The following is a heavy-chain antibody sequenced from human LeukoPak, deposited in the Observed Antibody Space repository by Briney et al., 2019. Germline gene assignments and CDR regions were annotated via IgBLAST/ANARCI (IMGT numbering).Heavy chain of an antibody. J-gene: IGHJ2*01. CDR1: GFTFDDYA. D-gene: IGHD2-15*01. Sequence: GGSLRLSCAASGFTFDDYAMSWVRQAPGKGLEWVSGINWSGVSTGYADPVKGRFTISRDNTKNSLFLQMNSLRAEDTAFYYCAKGKDTLNPYWYFDVWGRGTLVTVSS. CDR3: AKGKDTLNPYWYFDV. CDR2: INWSGVST. V-gene: IGHV3-20*04.